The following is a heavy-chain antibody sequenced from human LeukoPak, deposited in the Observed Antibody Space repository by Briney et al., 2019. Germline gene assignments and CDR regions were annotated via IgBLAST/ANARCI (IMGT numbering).Heavy chain of an antibody. J-gene: IGHJ4*02. CDR1: GGTFSSYD. CDR3: ARGWLAETTVVTPYNY. D-gene: IGHD4-23*01. V-gene: IGHV1-69*13. CDR2: ITPIFGTA. Sequence: PLASVKVSCKASGGTFSSYDISWVRQAPGQGLEWMGGITPIFGTAKYAQKFQGRVTITAVESMSTAYMELSSLRSEDTAVYYCARGWLAETTVVTPYNYWGQGTLVTVSS.